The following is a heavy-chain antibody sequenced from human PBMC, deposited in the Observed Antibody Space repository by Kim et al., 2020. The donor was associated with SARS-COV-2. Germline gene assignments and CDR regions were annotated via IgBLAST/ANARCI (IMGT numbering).Heavy chain of an antibody. J-gene: IGHJ4*02. V-gene: IGHV1-3*01. CDR3: ASRRSGSYYLPFDY. Sequence: SQKFQGRVTITRDTSASTAYMELSSLRSEDTAVYYCASRRSGSYYLPFDYWGQGTLVTVSS. D-gene: IGHD3-10*01.